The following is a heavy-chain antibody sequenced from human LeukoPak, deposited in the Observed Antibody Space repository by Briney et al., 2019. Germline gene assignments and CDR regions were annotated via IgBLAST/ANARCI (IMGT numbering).Heavy chain of an antibody. CDR2: IYYSGST. D-gene: IGHD2-21*02. Sequence: SETLSLTCTVSGGSISNKNYYWGWIRQSPGKGLEWIGSIYYSGSTYYNPSLRSRVIMSVDTSKNQFALRVSSVTAADTAVYYCAREAPSTLAYCGGDCSPDAFDIWGQGTMVTVSS. V-gene: IGHV4-39*02. CDR3: AREAPSTLAYCGGDCSPDAFDI. J-gene: IGHJ3*02. CDR1: GGSISNKNYY.